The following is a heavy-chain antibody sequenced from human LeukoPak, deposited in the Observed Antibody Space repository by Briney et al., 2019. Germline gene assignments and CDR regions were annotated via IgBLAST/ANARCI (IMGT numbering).Heavy chain of an antibody. Sequence: PSETLSLTCTVSGGSISSGGYYWSWIRPHPGKGLEWIGYIYYSGSTYYNPSLKSRVTISVDTSKNQFSLKLSSVTAADTAVYYCARVGTMVYAFDPWGQGTLVTVSS. J-gene: IGHJ5*02. V-gene: IGHV4-31*03. CDR3: ARVGTMVYAFDP. D-gene: IGHD2-8*01. CDR1: GGSISSGGYY. CDR2: IYYSGST.